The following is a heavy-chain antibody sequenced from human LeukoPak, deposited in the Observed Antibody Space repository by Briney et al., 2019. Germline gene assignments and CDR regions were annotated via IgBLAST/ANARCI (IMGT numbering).Heavy chain of an antibody. V-gene: IGHV4-59*12. D-gene: IGHD3-10*01. J-gene: IGHJ5*02. Sequence: PSETLSLTCTVSGGSISSYYWSWIRQPPEKGLEWIGYIYYSGSTNYNPSLKSRVTISVDTSKNQFSLKLSSVTAADTAVYYCARKRGVLLWFGEFLPHNWFDPWGQGTLVTVSS. CDR3: ARKRGVLLWFGEFLPHNWFDP. CDR2: IYYSGST. CDR1: GGSISSYY.